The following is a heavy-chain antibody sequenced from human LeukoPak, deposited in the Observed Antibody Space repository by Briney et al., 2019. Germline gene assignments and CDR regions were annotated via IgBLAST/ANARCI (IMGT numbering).Heavy chain of an antibody. Sequence: ASVTVSCKASGYTFTGYYMHWVRQAPGQGLEWMGWINPNSGGTNYAQKFQGRVTMTRDTSISTAYMELSRLRSDDTAVYYCARDPYGEWLLNAFDIWGQGTMVTVSS. D-gene: IGHD4-17*01. CDR1: GYTFTGYY. CDR2: INPNSGGT. CDR3: ARDPYGEWLLNAFDI. V-gene: IGHV1-2*02. J-gene: IGHJ3*02.